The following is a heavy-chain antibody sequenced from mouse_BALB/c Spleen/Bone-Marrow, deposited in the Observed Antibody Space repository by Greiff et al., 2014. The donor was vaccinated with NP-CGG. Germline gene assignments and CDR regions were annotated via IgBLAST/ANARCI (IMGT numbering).Heavy chain of an antibody. J-gene: IGHJ2*01. Sequence: LQESGPELVKPGASVRISCKASNYTFTTYYIYWVKQRPGQGLEWIGWIYPGNVNTKFNEKFKAKATLTADKSSSTAYMQLSSLTSEDSAVYFCARSRYGSYYGYWGQGTPLTASS. V-gene: IGHV1S56*01. CDR2: IYPGNVNT. CDR1: NYTFTTYY. CDR3: ARSRYGSYYGY. D-gene: IGHD1-1*01.